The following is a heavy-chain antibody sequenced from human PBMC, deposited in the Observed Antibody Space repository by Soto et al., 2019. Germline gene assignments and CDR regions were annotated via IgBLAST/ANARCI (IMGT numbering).Heavy chain of an antibody. CDR3: ARGRYGDYDDAFYV. V-gene: IGHV4-59*01. J-gene: IGHJ3*01. D-gene: IGHD4-17*01. Sequence: QVQLQESGPGLVKPSETLSLTCTVSGGSISSNYWSWIRQPPGKGLEWIGFICYSGSTNYNPSLKNRVTISVDTSKNHGSLKVNSVTAAYTAVYYGARGRYGDYDDAFYVWGQGTMVTVS. CDR2: ICYSGST. CDR1: GGSISSNY.